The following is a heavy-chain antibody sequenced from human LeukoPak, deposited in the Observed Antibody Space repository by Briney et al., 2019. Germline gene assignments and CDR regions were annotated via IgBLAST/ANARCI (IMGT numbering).Heavy chain of an antibody. Sequence: KPGGSLRLSCAVSGFAFSDSYMSWIRQAPGKGLEWLSYLSSSDTSIYYADSVKGRFTISRDNAKNSLYLQMNSLRAEDTAVYYCAAGGPYYFDYWGQGALVIVSS. CDR2: LSSSDTSI. CDR3: AAGGPYYFDY. V-gene: IGHV3-11*01. J-gene: IGHJ4*02. D-gene: IGHD3-16*01. CDR1: GFAFSDSY.